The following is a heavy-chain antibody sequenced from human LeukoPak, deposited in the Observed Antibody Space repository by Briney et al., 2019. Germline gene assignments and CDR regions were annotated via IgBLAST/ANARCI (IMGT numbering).Heavy chain of an antibody. J-gene: IGHJ6*03. D-gene: IGHD1-26*01. CDR2: IRYDGSNK. V-gene: IGHV3-30*02. CDR1: GFTFSSYG. Sequence: QSGGSLRLSCAASGFTFSSYGMHWVRQAPGKGLEWVAFIRYDGSNKYYADSVKGRFTISRDNSKNTLYLQMNSLRAEDTAVYYCAKVGVPPHMPAYYYYYMDVWGKGTTVTVSS. CDR3: AKVGVPPHMPAYYYYYMDV.